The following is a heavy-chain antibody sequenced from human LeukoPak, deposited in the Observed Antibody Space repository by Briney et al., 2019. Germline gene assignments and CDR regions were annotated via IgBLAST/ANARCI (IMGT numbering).Heavy chain of an antibody. J-gene: IGHJ4*02. D-gene: IGHD3-10*01. CDR3: ARRAHGSGIFRGSFDY. CDR1: GGSISSGSYY. Sequence: PSETLSLTCTVSGGSISSGSYYWSWIRQPAVKGLEWIGRIYTSGSTNYNPSLKSRVTISVDTSKNQFSLKLSSVTAADTAVYYCARRAHGSGIFRGSFDYWGQGTLVTVSS. V-gene: IGHV4-61*02. CDR2: IYTSGST.